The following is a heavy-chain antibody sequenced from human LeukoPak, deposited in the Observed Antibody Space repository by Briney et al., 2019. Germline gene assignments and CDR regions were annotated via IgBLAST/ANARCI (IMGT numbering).Heavy chain of an antibody. Sequence: ASVKVSCKASGYTFTGYYMHWVRQAPGQGLEWMGRINPNSGGTNYAQKFQGRVTMTRDTPISTAYMELSRLRSDDTAVYYCARGGSSSGGYYFDYWGQGTLVTVSS. CDR1: GYTFTGYY. CDR3: ARGGSSSGGYYFDY. V-gene: IGHV1-2*06. D-gene: IGHD2-2*01. J-gene: IGHJ4*02. CDR2: INPNSGGT.